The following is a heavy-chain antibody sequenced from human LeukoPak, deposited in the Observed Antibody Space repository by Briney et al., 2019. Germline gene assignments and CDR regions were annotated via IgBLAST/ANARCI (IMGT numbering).Heavy chain of an antibody. CDR3: VRLFYYDSRGPPS. V-gene: IGHV4-39*01. D-gene: IGHD3-22*01. CDR2: IYYSGST. CDR1: GGSIRSSNYY. Sequence: SETLYLTCNVLGGSIRSSNYYWGWIRQPPGKGLEWIGSIYYSGSTYYNPSLKGRGTMSVDTSNNQFSLKLTSATATDTAVYYCVRLFYYDSRGPPSWGQGTLVTVSS. J-gene: IGHJ5*02.